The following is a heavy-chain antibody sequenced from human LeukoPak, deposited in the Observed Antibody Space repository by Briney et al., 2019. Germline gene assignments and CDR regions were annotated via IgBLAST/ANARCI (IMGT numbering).Heavy chain of an antibody. V-gene: IGHV3-13*01. J-gene: IGHJ4*02. CDR2: IGTAGDT. CDR3: VARPSYYDSSGYYDY. D-gene: IGHD3-22*01. Sequence: PGGSLRLSCAASGFTFSSYDMHWVRQATGKGLEWVSAIGTAGDTYYPGSVKGRFTISRENAKNSLYLQMNSLRAGDTAVYYCVARPSYYDSSGYYDYWGQGTPVTVSS. CDR1: GFTFSSYD.